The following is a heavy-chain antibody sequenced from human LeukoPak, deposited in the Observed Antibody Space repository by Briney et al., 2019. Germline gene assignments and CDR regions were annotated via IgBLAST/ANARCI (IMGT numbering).Heavy chain of an antibody. CDR1: GFTFGSYG. V-gene: IGHV3-30*18. D-gene: IGHD5-18*01. Sequence: SGGSLRLSCAASGFTFGSYGMHWVRQAPGKGLEWVAVISYDGSNKYYADSVKGRFTISRDNSKNTLYLQMNSLRAEDTAVYYCAKDTAHRYYGMDVWGKGTTVTVSS. CDR3: AKDTAHRYYGMDV. CDR2: ISYDGSNK. J-gene: IGHJ6*04.